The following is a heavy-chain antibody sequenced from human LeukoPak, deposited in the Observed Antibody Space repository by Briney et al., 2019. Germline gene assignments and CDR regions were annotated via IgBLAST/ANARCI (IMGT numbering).Heavy chain of an antibody. D-gene: IGHD2-2*01. V-gene: IGHV3-20*04. CDR1: GFTFYDYA. CDR2: FTRNGGNT. CDR3: ARTQIGYCSGTSCTLYYFDF. J-gene: IGHJ4*02. Sequence: GGSLRLSCAASGFTFYDYAMTWVRQDSEKGLEWVATFTRNGGNTAYRESVKGRFTISRDNAKNSLFLQMNSLTTEDTALYLCARTQIGYCSGTSCTLYYFDFWGQGALLTVSS.